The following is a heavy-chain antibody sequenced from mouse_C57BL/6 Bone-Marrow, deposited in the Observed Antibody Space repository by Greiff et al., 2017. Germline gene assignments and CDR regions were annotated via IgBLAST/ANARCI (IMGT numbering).Heavy chain of an antibody. CDR3: TVFYYDYSYYFDY. Sequence: VQLQQSGAELVRPGASVKLSCTASGFNIKDDYMHWVKQRPEQGLEWIGWIDPENGDTEYASKFQGKATITADTSSNTAYLQLSSRTSEDTAVYYCTVFYYDYSYYFDYWGQGTTLTVSS. D-gene: IGHD2-4*01. V-gene: IGHV14-4*01. CDR2: IDPENGDT. CDR1: GFNIKDDY. J-gene: IGHJ2*01.